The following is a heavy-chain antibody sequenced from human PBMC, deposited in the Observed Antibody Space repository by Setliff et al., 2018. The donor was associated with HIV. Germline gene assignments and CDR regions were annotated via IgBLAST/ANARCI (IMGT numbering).Heavy chain of an antibody. CDR2: ISSSASTT. D-gene: IGHD3-22*01. Sequence: PGGSLRLSCAASGFTFSDYYMSWIRQAPGKGLEWVSYISSSASTTYYADSVKGRVTISRDNAKNSLYLQMNSLRVEDTAVYYCARGLVDYYDSSGYDYWGQGTLVTVSS. J-gene: IGHJ4*02. V-gene: IGHV3-11*04. CDR1: GFTFSDYY. CDR3: ARGLVDYYDSSGYDY.